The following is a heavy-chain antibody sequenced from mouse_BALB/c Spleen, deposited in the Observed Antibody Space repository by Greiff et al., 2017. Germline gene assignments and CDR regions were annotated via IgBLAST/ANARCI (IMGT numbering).Heavy chain of an antibody. CDR1: GFTFSSYT. V-gene: IGHV5-6-4*01. D-gene: IGHD2-4*01. J-gene: IGHJ4*01. CDR2: ISSGGSYT. CDR3: TRGGIRRAMDY. Sequence: DVKLVESGGGLVKPGGSLKLSCAASGFTFSSYTMSWVRQTPEKRLEWVATISSGGSYTYYPDSVKGRFTITRDNAENTLYLQMSSLKSEDTAMYYCTRGGIRRAMDYWGQGTSVTGSS.